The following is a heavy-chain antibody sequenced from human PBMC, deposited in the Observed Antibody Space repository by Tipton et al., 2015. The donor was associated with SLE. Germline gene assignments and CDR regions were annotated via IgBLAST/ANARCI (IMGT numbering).Heavy chain of an antibody. CDR2: RFYSGNT. Sequence: LRLSCTVSGVSVGDYYWSWIRQPPGKGLQWIGYRFYSGNTHYNPSLRSRVTMSADTSKNQVSLRLTSVTAADTAVYYCARHPSGSSFDYWGQGTLVTVSS. D-gene: IGHD6-6*01. J-gene: IGHJ4*02. V-gene: IGHV4-59*08. CDR1: GVSVGDYY. CDR3: ARHPSGSSFDY.